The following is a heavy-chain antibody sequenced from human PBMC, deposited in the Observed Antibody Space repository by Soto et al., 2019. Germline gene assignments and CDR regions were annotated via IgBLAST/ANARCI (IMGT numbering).Heavy chain of an antibody. Sequence: ASVKVSCKASGYTFTGYYMHWVRQAPGQGLEWMGWINPNSGGTNYAQKFQGWVTMTRDTSISTACMELSRLGSDDTAVYYCATTPRDSSGYPPSHFDYWGQGTLVTVSS. J-gene: IGHJ4*02. CDR2: INPNSGGT. CDR1: GYTFTGYY. CDR3: ATTPRDSSGYPPSHFDY. V-gene: IGHV1-2*04. D-gene: IGHD3-22*01.